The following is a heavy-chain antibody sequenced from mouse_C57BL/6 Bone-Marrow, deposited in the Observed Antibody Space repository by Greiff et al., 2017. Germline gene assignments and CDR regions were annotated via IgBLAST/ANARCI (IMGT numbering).Heavy chain of an antibody. V-gene: IGHV6-3*01. J-gene: IGHJ4*01. Sequence: DVKLQESGGGLVQPGGSMKLSCVASGFTFSNYWMNWVSQSPEKGLEWVAQIRLKSDNYATHYAESVKGRFTISRDDSKSSVYLQMNNLRSEDTVIYYCTGYYYAMDYWGQGTSVTVSS. CDR1: GFTFSNYW. CDR2: IRLKSDNYAT. CDR3: TGYYYAMDY.